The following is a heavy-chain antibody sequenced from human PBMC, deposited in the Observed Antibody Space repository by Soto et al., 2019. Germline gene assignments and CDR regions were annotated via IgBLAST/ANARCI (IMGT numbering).Heavy chain of an antibody. CDR1: DESISSSSYY. V-gene: IGHV4-39*01. CDR2: IYHSGRT. Sequence: SETLSLTCIVSDESISSSSYYWGWIRQPPGKGLEWIGSIYHSGRTYYNPSLKSRVSISIDTSKNQFSLKLSSVTAADTALYYCARQRTTVVTQAYFDYWGQGTLVTVSS. D-gene: IGHD2-21*02. J-gene: IGHJ4*02. CDR3: ARQRTTVVTQAYFDY.